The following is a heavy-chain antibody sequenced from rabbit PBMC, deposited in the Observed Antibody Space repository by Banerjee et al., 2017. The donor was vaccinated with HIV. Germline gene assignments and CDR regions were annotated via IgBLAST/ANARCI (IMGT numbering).Heavy chain of an antibody. J-gene: IGHJ4*01. CDR2: ISSGGST. V-gene: IGHV1S43*01. CDR3: ARTGSGDYNDL. D-gene: IGHD8-1*01. CDR1: GLDFSSSYW. Sequence: QSLEESGGGLVKPGGTLTLTCKASGLDFSSSYWICWVRQAPGKGLEWIGYISSGGSTYYASWVNDRFTISRENAQNTLYLQLNSLTAADTATYFCARTGSGDYNDLWGPGTLVTVS.